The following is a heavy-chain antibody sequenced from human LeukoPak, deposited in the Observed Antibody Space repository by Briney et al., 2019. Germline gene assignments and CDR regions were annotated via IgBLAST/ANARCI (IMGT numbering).Heavy chain of an antibody. V-gene: IGHV4-39*07. CDR3: ARSPYLPPRKQYYDSSGYDTYYFDY. CDR2: IYYSGNT. CDR1: GGSISFSTYY. J-gene: IGHJ4*02. D-gene: IGHD3-22*01. Sequence: PSETLSLTCTVSGGSISFSTYYWGWIRQPPGKGLDWIGSIYYSGNTYYNPSLKSRVTILVDTSKNQFSLKLSSVTAADTAVYYCARSPYLPPRKQYYDSSGYDTYYFDYWGQGTLVTVSS.